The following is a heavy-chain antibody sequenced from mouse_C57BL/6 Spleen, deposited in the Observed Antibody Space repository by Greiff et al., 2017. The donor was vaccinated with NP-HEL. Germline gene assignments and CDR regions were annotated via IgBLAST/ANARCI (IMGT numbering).Heavy chain of an antibody. D-gene: IGHD3-2*02. Sequence: VQLQQSGAELVRPGASVKLSCTASGFNINDDYMHWVKQRPEQGLEWIGWIDPENGDTEYASKFQGKATITADTSSNTAYLQLSSLTSEDTAVYYCTTTAQATSGLAYWGQGTLVTVSA. V-gene: IGHV14-4*01. CDR3: TTTAQATSGLAY. CDR2: IDPENGDT. CDR1: GFNINDDY. J-gene: IGHJ3*01.